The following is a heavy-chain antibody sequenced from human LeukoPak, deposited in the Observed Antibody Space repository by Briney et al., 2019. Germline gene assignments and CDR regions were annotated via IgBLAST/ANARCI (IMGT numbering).Heavy chain of an antibody. Sequence: TPSETLSLTCTVSGGSISGWYWSWIRQPPGKGLEWIGNIYGSGYTNYNPSLKSRVTMSIDTSKNHFSLKLTSVTAADMATYYCARETSLAGFASGLGFNYWGQGILVSVSS. CDR2: IYGSGYT. D-gene: IGHD6-19*01. CDR1: GGSISGWY. V-gene: IGHV4-59*01. J-gene: IGHJ4*02. CDR3: ARETSLAGFASGLGFNY.